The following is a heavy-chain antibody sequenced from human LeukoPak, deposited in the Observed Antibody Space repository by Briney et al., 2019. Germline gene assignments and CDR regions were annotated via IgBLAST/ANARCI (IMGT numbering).Heavy chain of an antibody. CDR3: ARRIVVVVGSWFDP. CDR1: GGSISSGGYY. J-gene: IGHJ5*02. V-gene: IGHV4-31*03. CDR2: IYYSGST. D-gene: IGHD2-15*01. Sequence: SETLSLTCTVSGGSISSGGYYWSWIRQHPGKGLEWIGYIYYSGSTYYNPSLKSRVTIPVDTSKNQFSLKLSSVTAADTAVYYCARRIVVVVGSWFDPWGQGTLVTVSS.